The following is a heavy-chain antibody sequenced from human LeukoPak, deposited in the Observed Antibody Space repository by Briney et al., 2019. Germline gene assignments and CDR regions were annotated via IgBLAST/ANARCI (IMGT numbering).Heavy chain of an antibody. CDR3: ARGYCSGGSCYWFDP. V-gene: IGHV4-59*11. CDR2: VYYSGST. J-gene: IGHJ5*02. CDR1: GGSISSHY. Sequence: SETLSLTCTVSGGSISSHYWSWIRQPPGKGLEWIGYVYYSGSTNYNPSLKSRLTISLDTSKNQFSLKLSSVTAADTAVYYCARGYCSGGSCYWFDPWGQGTLVTVSS. D-gene: IGHD2-15*01.